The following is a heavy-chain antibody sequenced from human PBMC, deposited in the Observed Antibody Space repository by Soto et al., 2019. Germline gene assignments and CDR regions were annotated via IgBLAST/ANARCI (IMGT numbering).Heavy chain of an antibody. V-gene: IGHV1-18*01. CDR3: ARGFVVVTAIPDPNYYYYGMDV. Sequence: GALVKVACKASGYTFPIYGSSWVRQNTGQGLEWMGWISAYNGNTNYAQKLQGRVTMTTDTSTSTAYMELRSLRSDDTAVYYCARGFVVVTAIPDPNYYYYGMDVWGQGTTVTVSS. CDR2: ISAYNGNT. D-gene: IGHD2-21*02. CDR1: GYTFPIYG. J-gene: IGHJ6*02.